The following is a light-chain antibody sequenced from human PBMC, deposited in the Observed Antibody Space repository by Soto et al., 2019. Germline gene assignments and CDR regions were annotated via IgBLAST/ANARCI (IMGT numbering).Light chain of an antibody. Sequence: QSALTQPASVSGSPGQSITISCTGTSSDFGSYNLVSWYQQHPVKAPKLMIYEGSKRPSGVSNRFSGYKSGNTASLTNSGLQAEDEAAYYCCSYAGSSTFDVVFGGGTKLTV. J-gene: IGLJ2*01. CDR1: SSDFGSYNL. V-gene: IGLV2-23*03. CDR3: CSYAGSSTFDVV. CDR2: EGS.